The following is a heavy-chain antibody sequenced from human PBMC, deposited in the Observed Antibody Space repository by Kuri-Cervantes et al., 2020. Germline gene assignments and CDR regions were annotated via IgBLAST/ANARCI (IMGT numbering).Heavy chain of an antibody. V-gene: IGHV3-48*02. J-gene: IGHJ3*02. D-gene: IGHD6-19*01. CDR3: AREMYSSGRYDAFDI. CDR1: GFTFSSYS. Sequence: GESLKISCAASGFTFSSYSMNWVRQAPGKGLEWVSYISSSSSTIYYADSVKGRFTISRDNAKNSLYLQMNSLRDEDTAVYYCAREMYSSGRYDAFDIWGQGTMVTVSS. CDR2: ISSSSSTI.